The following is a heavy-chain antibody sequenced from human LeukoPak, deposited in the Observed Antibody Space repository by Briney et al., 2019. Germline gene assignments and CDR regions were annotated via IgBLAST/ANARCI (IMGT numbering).Heavy chain of an antibody. CDR1: GFTFSNYA. CDR3: ARGGAYDAFDI. Sequence: GGSLRLSCEASGFTFSNYAMSWVRQAPGQGLEWVSVIYSGGSTYYADSVKGRFTISRDNSKNTLYLQMNSLRAEDRAVYYCARGGAYDAFDIWGQGTMVTVSP. CDR2: IYSGGST. D-gene: IGHD1-26*01. V-gene: IGHV3-53*01. J-gene: IGHJ3*02.